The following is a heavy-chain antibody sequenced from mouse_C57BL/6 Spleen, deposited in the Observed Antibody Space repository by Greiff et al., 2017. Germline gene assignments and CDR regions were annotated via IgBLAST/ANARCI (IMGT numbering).Heavy chain of an antibody. CDR1: GYTFTSYG. V-gene: IGHV1-81*01. Sequence: QVQLQQSGAELARPGASVKLSCKASGYTFTSYGISWVKQRTGQGLEWIGEIYPRSGNTYYNEKFKGKATLTADKSSSTAYMELRSLTSEDSAVYFCARQSTGTSDWYFDVWGTGTTVTVSS. J-gene: IGHJ1*03. D-gene: IGHD4-1*02. CDR3: ARQSTGTSDWYFDV. CDR2: IYPRSGNT.